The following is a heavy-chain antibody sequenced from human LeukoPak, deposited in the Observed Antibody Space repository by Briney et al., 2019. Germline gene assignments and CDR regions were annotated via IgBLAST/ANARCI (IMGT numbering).Heavy chain of an antibody. CDR2: IKSKTNGEST. CDR1: GLVSGFTFSKAW. V-gene: IGHV3-15*01. J-gene: IGHJ3*02. D-gene: IGHD3-10*01. Sequence: GGSLRLSCVDSGLVSGFTFSKAWMTWVRQAPGKGLEWVGRIKSKTNGESTEYAAPVKGRFTISRDDSKNTLYLQMNSLKTEDTAVYYCTRDLWFGESAPDAFDIWGQGTMVTVSS. CDR3: TRDLWFGESAPDAFDI.